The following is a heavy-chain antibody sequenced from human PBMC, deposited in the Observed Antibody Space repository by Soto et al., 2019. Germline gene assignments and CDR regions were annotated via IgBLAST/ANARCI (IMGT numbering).Heavy chain of an antibody. CDR2: INYSGST. Sequence: SETRSLTCIVSGGSISSYYWSWIRQPPGKGLEWIGYINYSGSTNYNPSLKSRVTISVDTSKNQFSLKLSSVTAADTAVYYCATSSSHYYNYYYMDVWGKGTTVTVSS. J-gene: IGHJ6*03. D-gene: IGHD3-10*01. V-gene: IGHV4-59*01. CDR3: ATSSSHYYNYYYMDV. CDR1: GGSISSYY.